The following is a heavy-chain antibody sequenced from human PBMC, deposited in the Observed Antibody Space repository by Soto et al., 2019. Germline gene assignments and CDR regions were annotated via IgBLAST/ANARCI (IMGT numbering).Heavy chain of an antibody. CDR1: GFTFTRYS. J-gene: IGHJ4*02. CDR2: ISSTTHYI. V-gene: IGHV3-21*06. Sequence: PGGSLRLSCAASGFTFTRYSMNWVRQAPGKGLEWVSSISSTTHYIYYADSMRGRFTISRDNAKNAVYLEMNSLRAEDTAVYYCARESEDLTSNFDYGGQGTLVTVSS. CDR3: ARESEDLTSNFDY.